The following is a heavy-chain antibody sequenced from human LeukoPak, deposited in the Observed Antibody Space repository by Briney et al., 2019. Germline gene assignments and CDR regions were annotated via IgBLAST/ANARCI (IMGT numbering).Heavy chain of an antibody. CDR3: ARGARGIAVAGTLIDC. V-gene: IGHV4-59*01. J-gene: IGHJ4*02. CDR1: GGSISSYY. CDR2: IYYSGST. Sequence: SETLSLTCTVSGGSISSYYWSWIRQPPGKGLEWIGYIYYSGSTNYNPSLKSRVTISVDTSKNQFSLKLSSVTAADTAVYYCARGARGIAVAGTLIDCWGQGTLVTVSS. D-gene: IGHD6-19*01.